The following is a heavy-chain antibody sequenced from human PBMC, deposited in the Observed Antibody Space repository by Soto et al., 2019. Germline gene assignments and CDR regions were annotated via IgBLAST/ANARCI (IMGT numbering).Heavy chain of an antibody. CDR2: IGGSGTTT. V-gene: IGHV3-23*01. CDR3: AKDRNYPRDQFHY. D-gene: IGHD1-7*01. CDR1: GFTFNRHT. J-gene: IGHJ4*02. Sequence: GGSLRLSCAASGFTFNRHTMAWVRQGQGKGLEWVSVIGGSGTTTYYADSVKGRFDISRDNSKNEVYLQLNSLRAEDTAVYYCAKDRNYPRDQFHYWGQGTLVTVSS.